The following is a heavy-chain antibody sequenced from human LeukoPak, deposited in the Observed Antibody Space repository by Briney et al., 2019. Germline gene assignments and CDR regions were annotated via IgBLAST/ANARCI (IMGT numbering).Heavy chain of an antibody. CDR1: GFTFSTNS. D-gene: IGHD5-12*01. J-gene: IGHJ3*02. CDR3: AKNLVATMIGGLDI. V-gene: IGHV3-48*04. CDR2: ISSTGGTI. Sequence: PGGSLRLSCAASGFTFSTNSMNWVRQAPGKGLEWVSYISSTGGTIYYADSMKGRFTISRDNAKNSLYLQMNSLRVEDTAVYYCAKNLVATMIGGLDIWGQGTMVTVSS.